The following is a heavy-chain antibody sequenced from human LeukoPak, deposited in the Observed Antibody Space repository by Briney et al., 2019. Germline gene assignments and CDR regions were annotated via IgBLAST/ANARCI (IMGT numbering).Heavy chain of an antibody. Sequence: PGGSLRLSCAASGFTFSSYSMNWVRQAPGKGLEWVSFISSSSSYIYYADSVKGRFTISRNNAKNSLYLQMNSLRAEDTAVYYCAKSESYYYGSGSVTVDAFDIWGQGTMVTVSS. CDR2: ISSSSSYI. CDR3: AKSESYYYGSGSVTVDAFDI. CDR1: GFTFSSYS. V-gene: IGHV3-21*04. D-gene: IGHD3-10*01. J-gene: IGHJ3*02.